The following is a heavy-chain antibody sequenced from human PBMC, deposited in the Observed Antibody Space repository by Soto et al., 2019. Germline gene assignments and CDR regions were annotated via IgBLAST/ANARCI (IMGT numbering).Heavy chain of an antibody. CDR3: ARVPIAARPPQYYYCYGMDV. V-gene: IGHV6-1*01. D-gene: IGHD6-6*01. CDR1: GGSDSSYSAS. CDR2: TYYRSKWYN. J-gene: IGHJ6*04. Sequence: QALPRTDASSGGSDSSYSASWNYKKQSPSRGLEWLGRTYYRSKWYNDDAVSVKSRITINPDTPKNQFSLQLNSVTPEDTAVYYCARVPIAARPPQYYYCYGMDVWGNGTTVTVSS.